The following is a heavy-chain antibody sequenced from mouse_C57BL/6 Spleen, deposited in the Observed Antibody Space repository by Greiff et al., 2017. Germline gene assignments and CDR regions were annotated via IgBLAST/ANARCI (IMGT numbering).Heavy chain of an antibody. CDR3: ARREYDGYFDV. Sequence: EVKLLESGPGLVKPSQSLSLTCSVTGYSITSGYYWNWIRQFPGNKLEWMGYLSYDGSNNYNPSLKNRISITSETSKNQFFLKLNSVTTEDTATYCCARREYDGYFDVWGTGTTVTVSS. D-gene: IGHD2-10*02. CDR1: GYSITSGYY. J-gene: IGHJ1*03. CDR2: LSYDGSN. V-gene: IGHV3-6*01.